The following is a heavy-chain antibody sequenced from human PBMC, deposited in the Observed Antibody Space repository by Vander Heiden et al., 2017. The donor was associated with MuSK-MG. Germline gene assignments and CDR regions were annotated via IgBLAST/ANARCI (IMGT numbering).Heavy chain of an antibody. CDR1: GFPFSNYA. V-gene: IGHV3-23*01. J-gene: IGHJ5*02. Sequence: EVQLLESGGGLVQPGGALRLSCAASGFPFSNYAMSWVRQAPGKGLEWVSAISGSGGSTYYADSVKGRFTISRDNSKNTLYLQMNSLRAEDTAVYYCAKDALLWEPRGWFDPWGQGTLVTVSS. CDR3: AKDALLWEPRGWFDP. D-gene: IGHD1-26*01. CDR2: ISGSGGST.